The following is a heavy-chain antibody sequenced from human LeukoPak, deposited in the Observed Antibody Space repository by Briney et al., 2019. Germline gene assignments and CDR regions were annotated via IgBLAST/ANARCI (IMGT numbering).Heavy chain of an antibody. J-gene: IGHJ5*02. D-gene: IGHD6-19*01. CDR1: GGSFSGYY. Sequence: PSETLSLTCAVYGGSFSGYYWSWLRQPPGKGLEWVGEINHSGSTNYNPSLKSRVTISVDTSKNQFSLKLSSVTAADTAVYYCARLSNLAGRRGRFDPWGQGTLVTVSS. V-gene: IGHV4-34*01. CDR2: INHSGST. CDR3: ARLSNLAGRRGRFDP.